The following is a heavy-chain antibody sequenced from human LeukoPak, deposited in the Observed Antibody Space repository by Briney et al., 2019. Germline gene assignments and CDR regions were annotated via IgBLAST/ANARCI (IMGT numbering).Heavy chain of an antibody. CDR1: GFTFSDYY. CDR2: ISSSGSTI. D-gene: IGHD6-19*01. J-gene: IGHJ4*02. Sequence: GGSLRLSCAASGFTFSDYYMSWTRQAPGKGLEWVSYISSSGSTIYYADSVKGRFTISRDNAKNSLYLQMNSLRAEDTAVYYCARDGRAGPNYFDYWGQGTLVTVSS. CDR3: ARDGRAGPNYFDY. V-gene: IGHV3-11*01.